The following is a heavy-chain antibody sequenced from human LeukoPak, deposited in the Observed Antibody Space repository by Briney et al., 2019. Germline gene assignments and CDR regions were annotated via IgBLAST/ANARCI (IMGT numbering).Heavy chain of an antibody. J-gene: IGHJ5*02. Sequence: SSETLSLTCAVYGGSFSGYYWSWIRQPPGKGLEWIGEINHSGSTNYNPSLKSRVTISVDTSKNQFSLKLSPVTAADTAVYYCARVVEIAARPGWFDPWGQGTLVTVSS. D-gene: IGHD6-6*01. CDR1: GGSFSGYY. CDR3: ARVVEIAARPGWFDP. CDR2: INHSGST. V-gene: IGHV4-34*01.